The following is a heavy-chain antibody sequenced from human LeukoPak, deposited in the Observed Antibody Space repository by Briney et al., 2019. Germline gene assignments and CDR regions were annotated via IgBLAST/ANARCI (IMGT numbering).Heavy chain of an antibody. V-gene: IGHV3-53*04. J-gene: IGHJ4*02. CDR3: ALGYCSSTSCYPGRFDY. CDR2: ICSGGST. D-gene: IGHD2-2*01. CDR1: GFTVSSNY. Sequence: GGSLRLSCAASGFTVSSNYMSWVRQAPGKGLEWVSVICSGGSTYYADSVKGRFTISRHNSKNTLYLQMNSLRAEDTAVYYCALGYCSSTSCYPGRFDYWGQGTLVTVSS.